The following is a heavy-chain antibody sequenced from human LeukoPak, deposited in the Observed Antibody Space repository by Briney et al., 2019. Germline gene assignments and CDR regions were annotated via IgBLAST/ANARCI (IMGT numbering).Heavy chain of an antibody. V-gene: IGHV1-69*13. D-gene: IGHD3-10*01. CDR1: GGTFSSYA. Sequence: ASVKVSCKASGGTFSSYAISWVRQAPGQGLEWMGGIIPIFGTANYAQKFQGRVTITADESTSTAYMELSSLRSEDTAVYYCARDGGFGELMSRRYWFDPWGQGTLVTVSS. J-gene: IGHJ5*02. CDR3: ARDGGFGELMSRRYWFDP. CDR2: IIPIFGTA.